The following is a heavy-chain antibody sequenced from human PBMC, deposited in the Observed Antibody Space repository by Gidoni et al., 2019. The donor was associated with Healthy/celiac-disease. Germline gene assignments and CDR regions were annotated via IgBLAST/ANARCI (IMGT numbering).Heavy chain of an antibody. V-gene: IGHV4-59*01. J-gene: IGHJ6*02. Sequence: QVQLQESGPGLVQPSETLSLTCTVSGGSISSYYWSWIRQPPGKGLEWIGYIYYSGSTNYNPSLKSRVTISVDTSKNQFSRKLSSVTAADTAVYYCARRGSYYYGMDVWGQGTTVTVSS. CDR1: GGSISSYY. D-gene: IGHD3-10*01. CDR3: ARRGSYYYGMDV. CDR2: IYYSGST.